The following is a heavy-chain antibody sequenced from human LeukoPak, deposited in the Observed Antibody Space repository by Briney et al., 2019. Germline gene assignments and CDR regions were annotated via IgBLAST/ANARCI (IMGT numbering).Heavy chain of an antibody. V-gene: IGHV4-34*01. Sequence: SETLSLTCAVYGGSFSGYYWSWIRQPPGKGLEWIGEINHSGSTNYNPSLKSRVTISVDTSKNQFSLKLSSVTAADTAVHYCARGTTVTGLDYWGQGTLVTVSS. D-gene: IGHD4-11*01. CDR3: ARGTTVTGLDY. CDR2: INHSGST. J-gene: IGHJ4*02. CDR1: GGSFSGYY.